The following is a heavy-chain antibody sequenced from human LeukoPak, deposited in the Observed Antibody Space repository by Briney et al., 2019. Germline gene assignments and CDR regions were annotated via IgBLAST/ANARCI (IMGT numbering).Heavy chain of an antibody. J-gene: IGHJ4*02. Sequence: PGGSLRLSCAASGFTFSSYGMHWVRQAPRKGLEWVAFIRYDGSNKYYADSVKGRFTISRDNSKNTLYLQMNSLRAEDTAVYYCAKPVQRYCSGGSCYASYFDYWGQGTLVTVSS. CDR1: GFTFSSYG. CDR2: IRYDGSNK. CDR3: AKPVQRYCSGGSCYASYFDY. D-gene: IGHD2-15*01. V-gene: IGHV3-30*02.